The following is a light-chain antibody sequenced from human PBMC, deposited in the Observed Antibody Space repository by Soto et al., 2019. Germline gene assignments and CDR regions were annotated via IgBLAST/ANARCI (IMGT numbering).Light chain of an antibody. CDR3: QQYERPPFA. V-gene: IGKV3-20*01. CDR1: QRVSNSY. Sequence: EIVLTQSPGTLSLFPGDRATLSCRASQRVSNSYLAWYQQKPGQAPRLLIYDATTRAAGVPDRVTGGGSGTAFTLTISALEPEDVALYFCQQYERPPFAFGQGTRLEI. J-gene: IGKJ2*01. CDR2: DAT.